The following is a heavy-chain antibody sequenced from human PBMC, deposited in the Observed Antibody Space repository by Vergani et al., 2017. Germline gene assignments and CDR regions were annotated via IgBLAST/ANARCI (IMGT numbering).Heavy chain of an antibody. Sequence: QLQLQESGPGLVKPSETLSLTCTVSGGSISSSSYYWGWIRQPPGKGLEWIGSIYYSGSTYYNPSLKSRVTISVDTSKNQFSLKLSSVTAADTAVYYCARHFFRGVNKRYDYGSGSSYDAFDIWGQGTMVTVSS. CDR1: GGSISSSSYY. CDR2: IYYSGST. D-gene: IGHD3-10*01. J-gene: IGHJ3*02. CDR3: ARHFFRGVNKRYDYGSGSSYDAFDI. V-gene: IGHV4-39*01.